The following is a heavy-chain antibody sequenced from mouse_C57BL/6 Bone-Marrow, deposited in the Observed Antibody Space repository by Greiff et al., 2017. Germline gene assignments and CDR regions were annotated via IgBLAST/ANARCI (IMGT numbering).Heavy chain of an antibody. CDR3: AVGPHYYGSFYYFDY. Sequence: QVQLQQSGAELVRPGTSVKMSCKASGYTFTNYWIGWAKQRPGHGLEWIGDIYPGGGYTNYNEKFKGKATLTADKSSSTAYMQFSSLTSEDSAIYYCAVGPHYYGSFYYFDYWGQGTTLTVSS. J-gene: IGHJ2*01. D-gene: IGHD1-1*01. V-gene: IGHV1-63*01. CDR2: IYPGGGYT. CDR1: GYTFTNYW.